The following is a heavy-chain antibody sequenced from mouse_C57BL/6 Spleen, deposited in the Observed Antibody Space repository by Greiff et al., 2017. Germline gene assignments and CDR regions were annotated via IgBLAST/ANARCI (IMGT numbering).Heavy chain of an antibody. J-gene: IGHJ1*03. D-gene: IGHD1-1*01. CDR1: GFTFSSYG. V-gene: IGHV5-6*01. CDR2: ISSGGSYT. Sequence: ELMLVESGGDLVKPGGSLKLSCAASGFTFSSYGMSWVRQTPDKRLEWVATISSGGSYTYYPDSVKGRFTISRDNAKNTLYLQMSSLKSEYTAMYYCARQGITTVVAHWYFDFWGTGTTLTVSS. CDR3: ARQGITTVVAHWYFDF.